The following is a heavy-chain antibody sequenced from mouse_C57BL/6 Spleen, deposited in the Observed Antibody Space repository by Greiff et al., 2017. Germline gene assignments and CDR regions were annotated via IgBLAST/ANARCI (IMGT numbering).Heavy chain of an antibody. CDR1: GFSLTSYA. J-gene: IGHJ1*03. CDR2: IWTGGGT. Sequence: VQLKESGPGLVAPSQSLSITCTVSGFSLTSYAISWVRQPPGKGLEWLGVIWTGGGTNYNSALKSRLSISKDNSKSQVFLKMNSLQTDDTARYYCARGHYDYDEWYFDVWGTGTTVTVSS. CDR3: ARGHYDYDEWYFDV. D-gene: IGHD2-4*01. V-gene: IGHV2-9-1*01.